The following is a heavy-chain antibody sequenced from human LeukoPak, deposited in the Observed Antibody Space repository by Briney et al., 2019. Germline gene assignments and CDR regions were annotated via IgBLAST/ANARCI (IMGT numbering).Heavy chain of an antibody. J-gene: IGHJ4*02. V-gene: IGHV3-21*01. CDR2: ISNSSPNI. D-gene: IGHD3-22*01. CDR1: GFTFISYS. Sequence: PGGSLKLSCAASGFTFISYSMNWVRRAPGKGLEWVSSISNSSPNIYYADSVKGRFTISRDSAKDSLFLQMNSLRAEDTAVYYCARALHDSSGYYFDYWGQGTLVTVSS. CDR3: ARALHDSSGYYFDY.